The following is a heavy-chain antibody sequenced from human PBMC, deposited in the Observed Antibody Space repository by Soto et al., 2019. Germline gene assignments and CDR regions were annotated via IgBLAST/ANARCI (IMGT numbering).Heavy chain of an antibody. J-gene: IGHJ6*02. Sequence: PGESLKISCQGSGYSFTNYWIGWVRQMPGKGLEWMGIVYPGDSDTKYSPSFQGQVTISADKSSNTAYLQWSSLKASDTAIYYCARAMPYDTYYYYGMDVWGQGTKVTVSS. CDR3: ARAMPYDTYYYYGMDV. D-gene: IGHD3-16*01. CDR2: VYPGDSDT. CDR1: GYSFTNYW. V-gene: IGHV5-51*01.